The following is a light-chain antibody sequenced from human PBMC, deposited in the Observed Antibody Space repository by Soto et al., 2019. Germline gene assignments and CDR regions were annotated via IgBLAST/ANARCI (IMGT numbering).Light chain of an antibody. J-gene: IGKJ5*01. CDR1: QSVDSNY. Sequence: EIVLTQSPGTLSLSPGERATISCRASQSVDSNYLAWYQQKPGQAPRLPIYAASSRATGIPDRFSGSGSGTDFTLTISRLEPEDFAVYYCQQYGDSFITFGQGTRLEIK. CDR3: QQYGDSFIT. V-gene: IGKV3-20*01. CDR2: AAS.